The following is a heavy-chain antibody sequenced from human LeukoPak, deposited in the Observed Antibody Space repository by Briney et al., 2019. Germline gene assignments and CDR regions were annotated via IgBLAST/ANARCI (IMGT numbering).Heavy chain of an antibody. Sequence: AGSLRLSCATTGFTYSDYYMSWIRQASGKGLEWDSYISSSGSTIYYADSVKGRFTISRDNAKNSLYLQINSLRAEDTAVYYCARGRYSYGPHFDYWGRGTLVTVSS. D-gene: IGHD5-18*01. CDR1: GFTYSDYY. V-gene: IGHV3-11*04. CDR3: ARGRYSYGPHFDY. J-gene: IGHJ4*02. CDR2: ISSSGSTI.